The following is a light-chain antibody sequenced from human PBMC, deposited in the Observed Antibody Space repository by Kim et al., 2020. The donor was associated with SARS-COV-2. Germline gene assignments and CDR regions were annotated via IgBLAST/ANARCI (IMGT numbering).Light chain of an antibody. CDR1: SSNIGSNT. J-gene: IGLJ3*02. Sequence: GQRVTISCSGSSSNIGSNTVNWYQQLPGTAPKLRIYSNNQRPSGVPDRFSVSKSGTSASLAISGLQSEDETDYYCAAWDDSLNGLVFGGGTQLTVL. CDR3: AAWDDSLNGLV. V-gene: IGLV1-44*01. CDR2: SNN.